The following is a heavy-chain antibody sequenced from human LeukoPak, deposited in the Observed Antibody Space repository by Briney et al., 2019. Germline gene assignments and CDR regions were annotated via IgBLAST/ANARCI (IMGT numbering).Heavy chain of an antibody. J-gene: IGHJ4*02. CDR1: GGSISSDGYY. CDR2: IYYSGST. Sequence: SETLSLTCTVSGGSISSDGYYWSWIRQHPGKGLEWIGYIYYSGSTYYNPSLKSRVTISVDTSKNQFSLKLSSVTAADTAVYYCARVNVCSGYYYPDYWGQGTLVTVSS. D-gene: IGHD3-22*01. V-gene: IGHV4-31*03. CDR3: ARVNVCSGYYYPDY.